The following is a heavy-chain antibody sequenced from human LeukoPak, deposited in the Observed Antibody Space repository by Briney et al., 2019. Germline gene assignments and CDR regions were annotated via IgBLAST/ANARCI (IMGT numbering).Heavy chain of an antibody. Sequence: GGSLRLSCAASGFAVSSNYMSWVRQAPGKGLEWVSGLTGGGGGTSYADSVKGRFTISRDNSKNTLYLQMNSLRAEDTAVYYCAKDKAAVTGTFDYWGQGTLVTVSS. CDR3: AKDKAAVTGTFDY. CDR1: GFAVSSNY. CDR2: LTGGGGGT. D-gene: IGHD6-25*01. V-gene: IGHV3-23*01. J-gene: IGHJ4*02.